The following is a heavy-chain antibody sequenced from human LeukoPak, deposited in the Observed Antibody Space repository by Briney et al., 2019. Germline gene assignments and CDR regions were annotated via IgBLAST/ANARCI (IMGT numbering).Heavy chain of an antibody. D-gene: IGHD2-2*03. CDR1: GFTFSTYG. CDR3: ATYLGYCTSSNCPYFYMDV. CDR2: VWYDESLK. J-gene: IGHJ6*03. V-gene: IGHV3-33*01. Sequence: GGSLRLSCAASGFTFSTYGMHWVRQAPGKGLEWVAVVWYDESLKYYADSVKGRFTISRDNSKNTLFLQLNSLRAEDTAVYYCATYLGYCTSSNCPYFYMDVRGTGTTVIVSS.